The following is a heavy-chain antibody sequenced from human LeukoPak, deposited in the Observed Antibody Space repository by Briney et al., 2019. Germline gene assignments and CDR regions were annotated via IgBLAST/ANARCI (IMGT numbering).Heavy chain of an antibody. Sequence: GGSLRLSCAATGFTFSSYGMHWVRQAPGKGLEWVAVISYDGSNKYYADSVKGRFTISRDNSKNTLYLQMNSLRASDTAMYYCGRRLSRLDYGDYLSAFDIWGQGTMVTVSS. V-gene: IGHV3-30*03. J-gene: IGHJ3*02. CDR3: GRRLSRLDYGDYLSAFDI. CDR1: GFTFSSYG. CDR2: ISYDGSNK. D-gene: IGHD4-17*01.